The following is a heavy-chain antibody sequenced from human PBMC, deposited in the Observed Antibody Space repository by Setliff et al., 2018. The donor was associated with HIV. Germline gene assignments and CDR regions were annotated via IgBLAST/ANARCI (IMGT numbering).Heavy chain of an antibody. CDR2: IYYSVST. CDR3: ARGVVDYDFWSGSGDYYYMDV. J-gene: IGHJ6*03. V-gene: IGHV4-59*11. D-gene: IGHD3-3*01. CDR1: GGSMNSHY. Sequence: PSETLSLTCTVSGGSMNSHYWSWIRQSPGRGLERIGYIYYSVSTKYNPSLKSRVPMSIDTSKDQFSLKMSSVTAADTAVYYCARGVVDYDFWSGSGDYYYMDVWGKGTTVTVSS.